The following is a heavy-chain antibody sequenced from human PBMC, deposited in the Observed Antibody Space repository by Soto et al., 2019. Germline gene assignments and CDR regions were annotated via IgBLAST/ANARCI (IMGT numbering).Heavy chain of an antibody. D-gene: IGHD5-12*01. CDR2: IYYSGST. CDR1: GGSISSYY. V-gene: IGHV4-59*01. Sequence: SETLSLTCTVSGGSISSYYWSWIRQPPGKGLEWIGYIYYSGSTNYNPSLKSRVSISVDTSKNQFSLKLGSVTAADTAVYYCARGGAGGYKISEDVWGQGTTVTVSS. J-gene: IGHJ6*02. CDR3: ARGGAGGYKISEDV.